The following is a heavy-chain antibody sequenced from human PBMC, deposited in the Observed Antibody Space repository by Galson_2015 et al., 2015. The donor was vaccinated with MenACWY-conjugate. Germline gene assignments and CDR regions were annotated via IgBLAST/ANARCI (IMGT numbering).Heavy chain of an antibody. D-gene: IGHD1-26*01. V-gene: IGHV5-51*01. CDR1: GSSFPHYW. CDR3: ARHPPGGRGMDV. J-gene: IGHJ6*02. CDR2: INPVDSNI. Sequence: QSGAAVIKPGESLQISCPGSGSSFPHYWIAWVRQMPGKGLEWVGLINPVDSNIRYSTSFQGQVTISADESISTAYLQWSSLKASDTAMYYCARHPPGGRGMDVWGRGTTVTVSS.